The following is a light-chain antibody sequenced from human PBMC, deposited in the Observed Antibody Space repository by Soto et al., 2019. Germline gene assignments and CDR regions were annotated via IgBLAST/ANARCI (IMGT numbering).Light chain of an antibody. CDR1: QTVTSNK. CDR2: GAS. J-gene: IGKJ1*01. CDR3: QQYGSSPRT. V-gene: IGKV3-20*01. Sequence: EIVLTQSPGTLSLSPGERATLSCRASQTVTSNKLAWYQQKPGQAPKVDIYGASSRATGVPDRFSGSGSGTDFTLTISRLEPEDFAVYYCQQYGSSPRTFGQGTKVEIK.